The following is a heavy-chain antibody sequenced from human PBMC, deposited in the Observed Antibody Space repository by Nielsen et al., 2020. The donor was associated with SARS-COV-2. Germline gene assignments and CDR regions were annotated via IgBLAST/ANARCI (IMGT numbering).Heavy chain of an antibody. Sequence: WVRQAPGQGLEWMGGIIPIFGTANYAQKFQGRVTITADESTSTAYMELSSLRSVDTAVYYCAKRSTRKSTVTTNYYYGMDVWGQGTTVTVSS. J-gene: IGHJ6*02. CDR3: AKRSTRKSTVTTNYYYGMDV. CDR2: IIPIFGTA. D-gene: IGHD4-17*01. V-gene: IGHV1-69*01.